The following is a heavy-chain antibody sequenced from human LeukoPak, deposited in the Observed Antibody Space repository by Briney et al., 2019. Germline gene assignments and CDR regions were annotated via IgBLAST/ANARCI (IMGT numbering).Heavy chain of an antibody. Sequence: PGGSLRLSCAASRFTFSSYKVNWVRQAPGKGLEWVSSISSSSSYIYYADSVKGRFTISRDNARNSLCLQMNSLRAEDTAVYYCARESGSGEFDYWGQGTLVTVSS. CDR2: ISSSSSYI. CDR3: ARESGSGEFDY. D-gene: IGHD2-15*01. J-gene: IGHJ4*02. V-gene: IGHV3-21*01. CDR1: RFTFSSYK.